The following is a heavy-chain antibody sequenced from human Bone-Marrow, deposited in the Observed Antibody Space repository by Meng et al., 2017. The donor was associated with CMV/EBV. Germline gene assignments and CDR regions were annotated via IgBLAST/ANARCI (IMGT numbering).Heavy chain of an antibody. Sequence: SVKVSCKASGGTFSSYAISWVRQAPGQGLEWMGWIIPIFGTANYAQKFQGRVTITTDESTSTAYMELSSLRSEDTAVYYCARGGNPYCSSTSCSKYDYYGMDVWGQGTTVTVSS. V-gene: IGHV1-69*05. J-gene: IGHJ6*02. CDR2: IIPIFGTA. D-gene: IGHD2-2*01. CDR1: GGTFSSYA. CDR3: ARGGNPYCSSTSCSKYDYYGMDV.